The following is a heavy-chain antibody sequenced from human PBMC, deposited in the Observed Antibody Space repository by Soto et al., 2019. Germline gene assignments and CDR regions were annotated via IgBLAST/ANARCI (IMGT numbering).Heavy chain of an antibody. CDR2: IFFTGNI. Sequence: KSSETLSLTCTVSGASLSSISYYWGWIRQPPGKGREWVGSIFFTGNIYYNPSLKSRVTISVDTSRNQFSLLVNSVTAADTAVYYCARRHCSGGSCYHHGFDSCGPGGVVTVS. CDR1: GASLSSISYY. V-gene: IGHV4-39*01. J-gene: IGHJ4*02. CDR3: ARRHCSGGSCYHHGFDS. D-gene: IGHD2-15*01.